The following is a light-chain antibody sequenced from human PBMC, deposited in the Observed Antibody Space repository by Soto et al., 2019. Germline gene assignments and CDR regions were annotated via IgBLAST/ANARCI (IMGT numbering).Light chain of an antibody. CDR2: EGS. Sequence: QSALTQPASVSGSPGQSITISCTGTSSEVGIFNLVSWYQQHPGKAPKLMIYEGSKRPSGVSNRFSGSKSGDTASLTISGLQAEDEAVYYCCSYAGYSTVVFGGGTKVTVL. J-gene: IGLJ2*01. CDR3: CSYAGYSTVV. V-gene: IGLV2-23*01. CDR1: SSEVGIFNL.